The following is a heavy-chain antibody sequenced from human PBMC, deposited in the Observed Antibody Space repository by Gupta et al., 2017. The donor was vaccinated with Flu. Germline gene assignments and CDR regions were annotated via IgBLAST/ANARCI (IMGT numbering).Heavy chain of an antibody. CDR3: TKNPKTGSYFDY. CDR1: GLTFDSYA. J-gene: IGHJ4*02. D-gene: IGHD7-27*01. CDR2: LSFDGTDD. Sequence: QVQLVESGGGVVQPGGPLRLSCAASGLTFDSYAMHWVRQPPGKGLEWVAVLSFDGTDDDEADSVKGRFTISRDNSKNTLYLQMDSLRDEDTAMYYCTKNPKTGSYFDYWGQGTLVTVSS. V-gene: IGHV3-30*18.